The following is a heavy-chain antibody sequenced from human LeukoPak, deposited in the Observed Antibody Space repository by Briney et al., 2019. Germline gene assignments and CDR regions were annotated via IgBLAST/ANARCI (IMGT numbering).Heavy chain of an antibody. J-gene: IGHJ4*02. CDR2: LSGSGDST. CDR1: GFTFSSYA. Sequence: GGSLRLSCAASGFTFSSYAMSWDRQAPGKGLEWVSGLSGSGDSTYHADSVKGPFTISRDNSKNTLYLQMNSLRAEDTAVYYCARLFYSYSSKGYWRAPNNFWGQGPLVTVSS. D-gene: IGHD3-22*01. V-gene: IGHV3-23*01. CDR3: ARLFYSYSSKGYWRAPNNF.